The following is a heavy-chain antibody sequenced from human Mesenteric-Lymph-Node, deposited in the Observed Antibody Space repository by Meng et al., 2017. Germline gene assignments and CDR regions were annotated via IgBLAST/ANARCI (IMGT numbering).Heavy chain of an antibody. J-gene: IGHJ4*02. CDR3: ARMPPRSSEPHPFDY. V-gene: IGHV3-74*01. CDR2: INSDGSST. CDR1: GFTFSSYW. Sequence: GESLKISCAASGFTFSSYWMHWVRQAPGKGLVWVSRINSDGSSTSYADSVKGRFTISRDNAKNTLYLQMNSLSAEDTAVYYCARMPPRSSEPHPFDYWGQGTLVTVSS. D-gene: IGHD1-26*01.